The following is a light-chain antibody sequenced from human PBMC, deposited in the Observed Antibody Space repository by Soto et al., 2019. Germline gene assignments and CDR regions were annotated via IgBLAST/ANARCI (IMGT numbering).Light chain of an antibody. CDR2: EVN. V-gene: IGLV2-14*01. Sequence: QSVLTQPASVSGSPGQSITISCTGTSSDVGGYNFVSWYQQHPGKAPKLMIFEVNNRPSGASNRFSGSKSGNTASLTISGLQAEDEADYYCSSWTSSTTQVLGGGTKVTVL. CDR3: SSWTSSTTQV. J-gene: IGLJ2*01. CDR1: SSDVGGYNF.